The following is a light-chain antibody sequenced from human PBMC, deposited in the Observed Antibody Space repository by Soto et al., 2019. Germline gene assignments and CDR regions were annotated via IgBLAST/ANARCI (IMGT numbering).Light chain of an antibody. V-gene: IGLV2-8*01. J-gene: IGLJ2*01. CDR2: EVT. Sequence: QSALTQPPSASGSPGQSVTISCTGTSSDVGGYNFVSWFQQSPGKAPKLLIYEVTKRPSGVPDRFSGSKSGNTASLTVSGLQAEDEADYYCNSYAGSNNFVVFGGGTQLTVL. CDR3: NSYAGSNNFVV. CDR1: SSDVGGYNF.